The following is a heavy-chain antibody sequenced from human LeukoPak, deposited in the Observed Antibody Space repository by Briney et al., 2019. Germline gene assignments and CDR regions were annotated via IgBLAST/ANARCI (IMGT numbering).Heavy chain of an antibody. V-gene: IGHV4-59*01. CDR1: GGSISSYY. Sequence: PSETLSLTCTVSGGSISSYYWSWIRQPPGKGLEWIGYIYYSGSTEYNPSLKSRVTISVDTSKNQFSLKLSSVTAADTAVYYCARSDAVAGTGYDMDVWGQGTTVTVSS. CDR2: IYYSGST. CDR3: ARSDAVAGTGYDMDV. J-gene: IGHJ6*02. D-gene: IGHD6-19*01.